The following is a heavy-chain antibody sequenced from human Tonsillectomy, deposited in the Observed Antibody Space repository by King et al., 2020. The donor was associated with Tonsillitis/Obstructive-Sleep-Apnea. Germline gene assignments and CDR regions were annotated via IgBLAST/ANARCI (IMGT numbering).Heavy chain of an antibody. CDR1: GYTFTSYY. CDR2: INPSGGST. V-gene: IGHV1-46*01. J-gene: IGHJ4*02. Sequence: QLVQSGAEVKKPGASVKISCKASGYTFTSYYIHWVRQAPGQGLEWMGIINPSGGSTSYAQKFQGRGTMTRDTSTSTVYMELSSLRSEDTAVYYCARPPGGFWSGYSRAPLGYWGQGTLVTVSS. D-gene: IGHD3-3*01. CDR3: ARPPGGFWSGYSRAPLGY.